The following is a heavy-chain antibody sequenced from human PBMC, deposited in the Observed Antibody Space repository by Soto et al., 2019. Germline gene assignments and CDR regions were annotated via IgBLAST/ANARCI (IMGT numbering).Heavy chain of an antibody. CDR3: TKDEGHFGSSSSRLPPFDY. D-gene: IGHD6-13*01. J-gene: IGHJ4*02. Sequence: EVQLLESGGGLVRPGGSLRLSCAASGFIFNNYAMRWVRQAPGKGLEWVSTITGNGRGTYYADSVRGRFTISRDNPENTLYLQMNSLRAEDTAVYYCTKDEGHFGSSSSRLPPFDYWGQGALVTVSS. V-gene: IGHV3-23*01. CDR1: GFIFNNYA. CDR2: ITGNGRGT.